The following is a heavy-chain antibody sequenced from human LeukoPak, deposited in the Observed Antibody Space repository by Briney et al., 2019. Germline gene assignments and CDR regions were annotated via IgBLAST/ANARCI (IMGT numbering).Heavy chain of an antibody. V-gene: IGHV3-30*18. CDR2: ISYDGSNK. J-gene: IGHJ5*02. CDR1: GFTFSSYG. D-gene: IGHD2-2*01. Sequence: GGSLRLSCAASGFTFSSYGMHWVRQAPGKGLEWVAVISYDGSNKYYADSVKGRFTISRDNSKNTLYLQMNSLRAEDTAVYYCAKDQYVWFDPWGQGTLVTVSS. CDR3: AKDQYVWFDP.